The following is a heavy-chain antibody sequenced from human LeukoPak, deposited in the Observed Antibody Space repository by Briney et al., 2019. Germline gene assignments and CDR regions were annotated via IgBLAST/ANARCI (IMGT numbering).Heavy chain of an antibody. CDR1: GFTFSSYG. CDR2: IWYDGSDK. V-gene: IGHV3-33*01. J-gene: IGHJ4*02. Sequence: PGGSLRLSCAASGFTFSSYGMHWVRQAPGKGPEWVAVIWYDGSDKYYADSVKGRFTISRDNSKNTLYLQMNSLRAEDTAVYYCARDLSSSYSSVDHWGQGTLVTVSS. CDR3: ARDLSSSYSSVDH. D-gene: IGHD6-13*01.